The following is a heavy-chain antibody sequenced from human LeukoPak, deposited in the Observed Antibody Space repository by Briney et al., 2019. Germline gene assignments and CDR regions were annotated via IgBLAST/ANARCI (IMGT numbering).Heavy chain of an antibody. J-gene: IGHJ4*02. D-gene: IGHD3-10*01. CDR1: GGSITSSDYY. V-gene: IGHV4-39*01. CDR2: FYYSGST. CDR3: VYYYGSGSVEY. Sequence: SETLSLTCTVSGGSITSSDYYWGWIRQPPGKGLEWIGSFYYSGSTNYNPSLKSRVTISVDTSKNQFSLKLSSVTAADTAVYYCVYYYGSGSVEYWGQGTLVTVSS.